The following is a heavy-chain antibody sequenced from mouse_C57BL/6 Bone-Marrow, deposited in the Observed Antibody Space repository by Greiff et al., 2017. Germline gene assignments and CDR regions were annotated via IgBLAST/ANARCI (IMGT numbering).Heavy chain of an antibody. CDR1: GFTFSSYA. CDR2: ISDGGSYT. V-gene: IGHV5-4*01. CDR3: ARDYDYLFAY. Sequence: EVRGVESGGGLVKPGGSLKLSCAASGFTFSSYAMSWVRQTPEKRLEWVATISDGGSYTYYPDNVKGRFTISRDNAKNNLYLQMSHLKSEDTAMYYCARDYDYLFAYWGQGTLVTVSA. J-gene: IGHJ3*01. D-gene: IGHD2-4*01.